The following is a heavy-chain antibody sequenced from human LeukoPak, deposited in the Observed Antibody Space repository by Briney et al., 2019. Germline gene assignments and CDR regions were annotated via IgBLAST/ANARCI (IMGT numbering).Heavy chain of an antibody. V-gene: IGHV1-18*01. Sequence: ASVKVSCKAAGYTFSNFGISWVRQAPGQGLEWMGWISGYNGETNYAQKFQGRVTMTTNTSANTAYMEVRSLRSDDTAVYYCARDYEIAVRYDCFDPWSQGTLVIVSS. J-gene: IGHJ5*02. CDR3: ARDYEIAVRYDCFDP. CDR1: GYTFSNFG. D-gene: IGHD6-6*01. CDR2: ISGYNGET.